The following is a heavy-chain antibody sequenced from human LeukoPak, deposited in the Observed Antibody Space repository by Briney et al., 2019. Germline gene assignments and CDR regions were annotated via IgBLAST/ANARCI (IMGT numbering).Heavy chain of an antibody. J-gene: IGHJ4*02. Sequence: PGRSLRLSCAASGFTFSSYAMHRVRQAPGKGLEWVAVISYDGSNKYYADSVKGRFTISRDNSKNTLYLQMNSLRAEDTAVYYCARGAQQLVDYWGQGTLVTVSS. D-gene: IGHD6-13*01. V-gene: IGHV3-30-3*01. CDR1: GFTFSSYA. CDR3: ARGAQQLVDY. CDR2: ISYDGSNK.